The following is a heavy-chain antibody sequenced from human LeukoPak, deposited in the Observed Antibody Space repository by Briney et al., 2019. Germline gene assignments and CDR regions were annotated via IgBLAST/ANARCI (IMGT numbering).Heavy chain of an antibody. J-gene: IGHJ6*03. Sequence: ASVKVSCKASGYTFTSYGISWVRQAPGQGLEWMGWISAYNGNTNYAQKLQGRVTMTTDTSTSTAYMELRSLRSDDTAVYYCARGDYYYDSSGYLLLRSSSGHYMDVWGKGTTVTVSS. CDR1: GYTFTSYG. CDR3: ARGDYYYDSSGYLLLRSSSGHYMDV. D-gene: IGHD3-22*01. V-gene: IGHV1-18*01. CDR2: ISAYNGNT.